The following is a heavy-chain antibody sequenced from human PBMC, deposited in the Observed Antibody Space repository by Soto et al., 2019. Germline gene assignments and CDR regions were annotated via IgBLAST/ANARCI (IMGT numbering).Heavy chain of an antibody. J-gene: IGHJ6*02. D-gene: IGHD3-10*01. CDR1: GYSFTSYW. V-gene: IGHV5-10-1*03. CDR3: ARLGPKGAYGSGSYRYYYYYGMDV. CDR2: IDPSDSYT. Sequence: EVQLVQSGAEVKKPGESLRISCKGSGYSFTSYWISWVRQMPGKGLEWMGRIDPSDSYTDYSPSFQGHVTISADKSISTAYLQWSSLKASDTAMYYCARLGPKGAYGSGSYRYYYYYGMDVWGQGTTVTVSS.